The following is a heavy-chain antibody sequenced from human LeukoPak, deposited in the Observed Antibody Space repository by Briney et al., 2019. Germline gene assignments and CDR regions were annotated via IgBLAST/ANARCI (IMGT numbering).Heavy chain of an antibody. D-gene: IGHD4/OR15-4a*01. J-gene: IGHJ6*02. CDR2: IGASGITT. CDR1: GFTFSSYA. CDR3: AKDIRRGTMYYYYYGMDV. Sequence: GGSLRLSCAASGFTFSSYAMSWVRQAPGKGLEWVSGIGASGITTYDADSGKGRFTISRDNSKNTLHLQMNSLRAEDTAVYYCAKDIRRGTMYYYYYGMDVWGQGTTVTVPS. V-gene: IGHV3-23*01.